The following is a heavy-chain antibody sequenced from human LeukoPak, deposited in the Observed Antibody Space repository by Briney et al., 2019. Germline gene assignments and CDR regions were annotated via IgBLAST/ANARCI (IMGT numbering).Heavy chain of an antibody. V-gene: IGHV3-74*01. J-gene: IGHJ3*02. D-gene: IGHD1-26*01. CDR3: ARDSIVGATNADAFDI. Sequence: HPGGSLRLSCAASGFTFSSYWMHWVRQAPGKGLVWVSRINSDGSSTSYADSVKGRFTISRDNAENTLYLQMNSLRAEDTAVYYCARDSIVGATNADAFDIWGQGTMVTVSS. CDR2: INSDGSST. CDR1: GFTFSSYW.